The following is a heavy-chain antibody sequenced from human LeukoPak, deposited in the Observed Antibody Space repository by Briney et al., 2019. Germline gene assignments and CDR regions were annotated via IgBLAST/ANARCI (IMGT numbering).Heavy chain of an antibody. CDR1: GFTFSSYW. V-gene: IGHV3-74*01. Sequence: PGGSLRLSCAASGFTFSSYWMHWVRHAPGKGLVWVSRINTDGSSTSYADSVKGRFTISRGNAKNTLYLQMNSLRAEDTAVYYCARVGESRDAFDIWGQGTMVTVSS. CDR3: ARVGESRDAFDI. CDR2: INTDGSST. J-gene: IGHJ3*02. D-gene: IGHD6-13*01.